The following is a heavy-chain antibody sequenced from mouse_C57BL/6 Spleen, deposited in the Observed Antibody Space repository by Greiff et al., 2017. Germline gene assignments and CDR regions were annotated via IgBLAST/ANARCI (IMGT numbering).Heavy chain of an antibody. J-gene: IGHJ2*01. V-gene: IGHV14-2*01. CDR1: GFNIKDYY. CDR2: IDPEDGET. CDR3: AVYYYEDFDD. Sequence: VQLQQSGAELVKPGASVKLSCTASGFNIKDYYMHWVKQRTEQGLEWIGRIDPEDGETKYTPQFQGKATITADPSSNTAYLQLSSLTSEDTAVYYCAVYYYEDFDDWGQGTTRTVSS. D-gene: IGHD1-1*01.